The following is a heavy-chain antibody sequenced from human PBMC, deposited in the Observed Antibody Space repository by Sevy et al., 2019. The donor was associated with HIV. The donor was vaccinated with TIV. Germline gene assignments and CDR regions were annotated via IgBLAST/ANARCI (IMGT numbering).Heavy chain of an antibody. D-gene: IGHD1-1*01. CDR1: GYSINSGYF. CDR2: ISHTGNT. CDR3: ARVKRLGGNDY. Sequence: SETLSLTCAVSGYSINSGYFWGWIRQPPGKGLEWIGTISHTGNTYYNPSFKSRVTISIDTSENQFSLKVNSVTAADTAVYYCARVKRLGGNDYGGQGTLVTVSS. V-gene: IGHV4-38-2*01. J-gene: IGHJ4*02.